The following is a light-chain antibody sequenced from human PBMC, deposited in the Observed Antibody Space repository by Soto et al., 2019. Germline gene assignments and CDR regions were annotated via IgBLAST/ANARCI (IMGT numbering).Light chain of an antibody. J-gene: IGKJ1*01. Sequence: EIVMTQSPASLSVSPGGRATLSCRASQSITNNLAWYQQKPGQAPRLLIYGASARATGIPARFSGSGSETEFSLTISSLQYEDSAVYYCQHYNNWPPWAFGQGTKVEIK. V-gene: IGKV3-15*01. CDR1: QSITNN. CDR2: GAS. CDR3: QHYNNWPPWA.